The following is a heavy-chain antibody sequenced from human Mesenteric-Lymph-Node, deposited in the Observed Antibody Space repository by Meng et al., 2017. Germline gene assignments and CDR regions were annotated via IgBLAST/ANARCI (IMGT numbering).Heavy chain of an antibody. CDR2: ISADNGNT. V-gene: IGHV1-18*01. J-gene: IGHJ4*02. D-gene: IGHD3-10*01. CDR1: GYTFTSYG. CDR3: ARYYYGSGSRGYYFDY. Sequence: QVLVGKTGAEGTKPGASVKGSCKASGYTFTSYGISWVRQAPGQGLEWMGWISADNGNTNYAQKLQGRVTMTTDTSTSTAYMELRSLRSDDTAVYYCARYYYGSGSRGYYFDYWGQGTLVTVSS.